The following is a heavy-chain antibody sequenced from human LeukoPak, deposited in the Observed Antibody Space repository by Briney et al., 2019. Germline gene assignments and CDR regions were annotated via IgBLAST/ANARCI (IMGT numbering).Heavy chain of an antibody. Sequence: GGSLRLSCAASGFTFSNYGMHWVRQAPGKGLEWVAVISYDGSNKYYADSVRGRFTISRDNSKNTLYLQMNSLKAEDTAVYYCAKDHDFWNAFDIWGQGTMVTVSS. CDR1: GFTFSNYG. D-gene: IGHD3-3*01. V-gene: IGHV3-30*18. CDR2: ISYDGSNK. J-gene: IGHJ3*02. CDR3: AKDHDFWNAFDI.